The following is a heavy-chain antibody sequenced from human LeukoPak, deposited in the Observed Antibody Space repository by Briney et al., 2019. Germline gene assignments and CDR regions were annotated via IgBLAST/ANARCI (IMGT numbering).Heavy chain of an antibody. CDR1: GGSFSGYY. V-gene: IGHV4-34*01. D-gene: IGHD3-10*01. Sequence: SETLSLTCAVYGGSFSGYYWSWIRQPPGKGLEWIGEINHSGSTNYNTSLKSRVTISVDKSTKQFSLKLSSVTAADTAVYYCARGLYYGPVDYWGQGTLVTVSS. CDR2: INHSGST. J-gene: IGHJ4*02. CDR3: ARGLYYGPVDY.